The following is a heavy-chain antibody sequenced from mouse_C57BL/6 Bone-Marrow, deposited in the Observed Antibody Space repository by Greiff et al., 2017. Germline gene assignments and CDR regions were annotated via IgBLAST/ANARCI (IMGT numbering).Heavy chain of an antibody. CDR1: GFTFSSYG. D-gene: IGHD2-4*01. CDR2: ISSGGSYT. CDR3: ATTMITTWGFAY. J-gene: IGHJ3*01. V-gene: IGHV5-6*01. Sequence: EVMLVESGGDLVKPGGSLKLSCAASGFTFSSYGMSWVRQTPDKRLEWVATISSGGSYTYYPDSVKGRFTISRDNAKNTLYLQISSLKSEDTAMYYCATTMITTWGFAYWGQGTLVTVSA.